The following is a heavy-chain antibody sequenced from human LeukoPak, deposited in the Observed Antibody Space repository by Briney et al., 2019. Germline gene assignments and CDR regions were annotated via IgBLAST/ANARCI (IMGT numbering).Heavy chain of an antibody. CDR2: IYPGDSDT. V-gene: IGHV5-51*01. J-gene: IGHJ4*02. CDR3: ARPPMAAAGGFDY. CDR1: GYSFTSYW. D-gene: IGHD6-13*01. Sequence: GESLKVSCKGSGYSFTSYWIGWVRQMPGKGLEWMGIIYPGDSDTRYSPSFQGQVTISADKSISTAYLQWSSLKASDTAMYYCARPPMAAAGGFDYWGQGTLVTVSS.